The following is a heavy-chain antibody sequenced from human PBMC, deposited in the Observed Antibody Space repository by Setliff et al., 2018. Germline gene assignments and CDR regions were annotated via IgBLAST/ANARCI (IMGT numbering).Heavy chain of an antibody. V-gene: IGHV7-4-1*02. J-gene: IGHJ6*03. D-gene: IGHD3-10*01. Sequence: ASVKVSCKASGYTLTKYYMHWVRQAPGQGLEWMGWINTNTGNPTYAQDFTGRFVFSLDTSVSTAYLQISSLKPEDTAVYYCARASRFGTVKWRGDYYMDVWGKGTTVTVSS. CDR3: ARASRFGTVKWRGDYYMDV. CDR1: GYTLTKYY. CDR2: INTNTGNP.